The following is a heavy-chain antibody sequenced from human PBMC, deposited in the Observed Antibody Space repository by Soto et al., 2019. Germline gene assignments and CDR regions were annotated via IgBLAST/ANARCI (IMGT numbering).Heavy chain of an antibody. D-gene: IGHD3-10*01. CDR2: IRPKTYGLTT. J-gene: IGHJ4*02. CDR3: TRAGDYYRSGTYGYLDY. V-gene: IGHV3-49*04. CDR1: GFTCGDYA. Sequence: GASLRPACGASGFTCGDYARSWVRQAPGKGLEWVGFIRPKTYGLTTEYATSVKGRFSLSRDDSKGIAYLQMNSLKTDDIAVYYCTRAGDYYRSGTYGYLDYWGQGTLVTVSS.